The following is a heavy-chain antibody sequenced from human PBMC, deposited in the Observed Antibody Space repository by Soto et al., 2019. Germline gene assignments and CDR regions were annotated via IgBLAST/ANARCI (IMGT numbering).Heavy chain of an antibody. Sequence: QSGGSLRLSCAASGFSVTSNYMTWARQAPGKGLECVSVIYAGGNTYYPDSVKGRFTISSDNSKNTLFLQMNNLRAEDTAVYYCARVTTFYDILTSSYALNYFDYWGQGTRVTVSS. CDR1: GFSVTSNY. J-gene: IGHJ4*02. D-gene: IGHD3-9*01. CDR3: ARVTTFYDILTSSYALNYFDY. V-gene: IGHV3-53*01. CDR2: IYAGGNT.